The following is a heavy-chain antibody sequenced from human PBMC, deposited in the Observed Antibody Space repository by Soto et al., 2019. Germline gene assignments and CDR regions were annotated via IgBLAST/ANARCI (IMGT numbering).Heavy chain of an antibody. D-gene: IGHD5-18*01. CDR2: ISGYIGNT. Sequence: QAQLVQSGPEVKKPGASVRVSCKASGHTFTAYGISWVRQAPGQGLEWMGWISGYIGNTKYAQKVQGRVTMTSDTSTSTAHMELRSLLSDDTAVYYCARDNGQSMVNDWRQGTLVPVSS. J-gene: IGHJ4*02. V-gene: IGHV1-18*01. CDR1: GHTFTAYG. CDR3: ARDNGQSMVND.